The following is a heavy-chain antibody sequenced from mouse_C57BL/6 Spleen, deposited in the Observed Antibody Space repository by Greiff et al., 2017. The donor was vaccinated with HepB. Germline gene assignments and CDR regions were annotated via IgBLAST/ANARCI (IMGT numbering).Heavy chain of an antibody. V-gene: IGHV1-54*01. D-gene: IGHD1-1*01. CDR2: INPGSGDT. Sequence: QVQLQQSGAELVRPGTSVKVSCKASGYAFTNYLIEWVKQRPGQGLEWIGVINPGSGDTNYNEKFKGKATLTTDKSSSTAYMQLSSLTSEDSAVYFCARGGVTTVVAFDDWGQGTTLTVSS. CDR3: ARGGVTTVVAFDD. J-gene: IGHJ2*01. CDR1: GYAFTNYL.